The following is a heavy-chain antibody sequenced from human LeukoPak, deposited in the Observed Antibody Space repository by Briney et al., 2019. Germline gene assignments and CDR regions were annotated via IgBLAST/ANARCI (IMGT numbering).Heavy chain of an antibody. CDR1: GVSITSTNY. Sequence: KPSGTLSLTCGVSGVSITSTNYWCWVRQPPGQGLGWIGEISLSGYTGFNPSLRSRVTMSLDESKNHLSLNLASVTAADTAVYYCSRESGPFSPFGHWGQGILVTVTS. V-gene: IGHV4-4*02. CDR3: SRESGPFSPFGH. CDR2: ISLSGYT. D-gene: IGHD1-26*01. J-gene: IGHJ4*02.